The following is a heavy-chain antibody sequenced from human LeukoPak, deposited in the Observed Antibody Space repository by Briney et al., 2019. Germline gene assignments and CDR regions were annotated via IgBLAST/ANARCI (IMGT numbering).Heavy chain of an antibody. CDR3: ARGERIAAAERYNWFDP. Sequence: SETLSLTCALSGGSLSGYYWNWIRQSPEKGLEWIGEIYYGGNTNYNPSLKSRVTISVDTSKNQFSLKLSSVTAADTAVYYCARGERIAAAERYNWFDPWGQGTLVTVSS. CDR2: IYYGGNT. J-gene: IGHJ5*02. D-gene: IGHD6-13*01. V-gene: IGHV4-34*01. CDR1: GGSLSGYY.